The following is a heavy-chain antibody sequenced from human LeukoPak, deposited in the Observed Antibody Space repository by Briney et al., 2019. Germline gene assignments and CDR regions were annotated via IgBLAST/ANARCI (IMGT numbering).Heavy chain of an antibody. V-gene: IGHV4-31*11. CDR2: IYYTGNT. CDR1: GASISSDAYF. J-gene: IGHJ4*02. D-gene: IGHD3-22*01. Sequence: SETLSLTCAVSGASISSDAYFWSWIRQHPGKGLEWLGYIYYTGNTAPNPSLRSRLTISRDTSKNQFSLSLTSVTAADTAVYYCAGGPAYLDSVPDSWGQGTLVTVSS. CDR3: AGGPAYLDSVPDS.